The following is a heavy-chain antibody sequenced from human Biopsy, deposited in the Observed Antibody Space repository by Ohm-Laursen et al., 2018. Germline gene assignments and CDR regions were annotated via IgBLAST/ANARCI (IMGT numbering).Heavy chain of an antibody. Sequence: SLRLSCSASGFTFSSSWMHWVRQAPGKGLEWVSRFNSDGTDTTYADSVKGRFTISRDNAKNVLWLQMNSLRVDDTAMYYCVKDIRRYFYGMDVWGQGTTVTVS. CDR3: VKDIRRYFYGMDV. CDR2: FNSDGTDT. V-gene: IGHV3-74*01. D-gene: IGHD3-10*01. CDR1: GFTFSSSW. J-gene: IGHJ6*02.